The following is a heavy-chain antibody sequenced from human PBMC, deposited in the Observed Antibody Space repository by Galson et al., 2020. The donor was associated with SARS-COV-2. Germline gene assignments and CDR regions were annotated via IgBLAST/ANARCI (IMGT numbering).Heavy chain of an antibody. V-gene: IGHV3-74*01. D-gene: IGHD2-15*01. CDR2: LKSDVSII. Sequence: GESLKISCAASGFAFSNYWMHWVRQTPGKVLECVSRLKSDVSIITYADSVKGRFTISRDNAKNTLYLQMNSLRSEDTTVYYCAVALAIWGQVSLVTASS. CDR1: GFAFSNYW. J-gene: IGHJ4*02. CDR3: AVALAI.